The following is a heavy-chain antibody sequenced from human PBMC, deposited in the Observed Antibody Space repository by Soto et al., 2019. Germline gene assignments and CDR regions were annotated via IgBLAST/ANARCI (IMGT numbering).Heavy chain of an antibody. J-gene: IGHJ4*02. D-gene: IGHD2-2*01. CDR1: GYSFTSYW. V-gene: IGHV5-10-1*01. Sequence: GESLKISCKGSGYSFTSYWISWVRQMPGKGLEWMGRIDPSDSYTNYSPSFQGHVTISADKSISTAYLQWSSLKASDTAMYYCARLIGKYCSSTSCLSIDYWGQGALVTVSS. CDR2: IDPSDSYT. CDR3: ARLIGKYCSSTSCLSIDY.